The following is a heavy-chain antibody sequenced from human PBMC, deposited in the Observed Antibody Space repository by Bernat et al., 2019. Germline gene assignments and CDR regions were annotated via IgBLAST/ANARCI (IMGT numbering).Heavy chain of an antibody. Sequence: EVLLLESGGGLVQPGGSLRLSCAVSGFTFDIYAMSWVRQAPGRGLEWVSTISTSGGDTNYADSVKGRFAISRDNSNNMVYLQMNSLTAADTAVYYCERGQQLAPWGQGTLVTVSS. J-gene: IGHJ5*02. CDR3: ERGQQLAP. CDR1: GFTFDIYA. D-gene: IGHD6-13*01. CDR2: ISTSGGDT. V-gene: IGHV3-23*01.